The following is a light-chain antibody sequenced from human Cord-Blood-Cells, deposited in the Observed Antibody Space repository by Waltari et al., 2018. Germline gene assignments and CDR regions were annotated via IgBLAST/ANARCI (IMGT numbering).Light chain of an antibody. CDR1: ISDVGGYNY. V-gene: IGLV2-14*01. CDR2: DVS. J-gene: IGLJ3*02. Sequence: QSALTQPASVSGSPGQSHTISCTGTISDVGGYNYVSWYQQHPDKAPKLMFYDVSNRPSGVLNLFSGSKSDNTASLTISGLQAEDEADYYCSSYTSSSTWVFGGGTKVTVL. CDR3: SSYTSSSTWV.